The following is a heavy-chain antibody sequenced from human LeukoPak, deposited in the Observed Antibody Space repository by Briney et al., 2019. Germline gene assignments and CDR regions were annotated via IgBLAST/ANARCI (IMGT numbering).Heavy chain of an antibody. CDR2: IWYDGSNK. J-gene: IGHJ4*02. CDR3: ARGFYYFDY. V-gene: IGHV3-33*01. D-gene: IGHD3-10*01. Sequence: GGSLRVSCAASGFTFISYGMHWVRQALGKGLEWVAVIWYDGSNKYYADSVKGRFTISRDNSKNTLYLQMNSLRAEDTAVYYCARGFYYFDYWGQGTLVTVSS. CDR1: GFTFISYG.